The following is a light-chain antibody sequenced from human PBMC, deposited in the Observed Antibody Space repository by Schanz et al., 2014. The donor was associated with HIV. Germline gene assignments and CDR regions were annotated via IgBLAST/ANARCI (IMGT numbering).Light chain of an antibody. Sequence: QSVLTQPPSASGTPGQGVTISCSGSSSNIGSNYAYWYQHLPGTAPKLLIYRNNQRPSGVPDRFSGSKSGTSASLAISGLQSEDESDYYCATWDISLNGPVFGGGTKLTVL. J-gene: IGLJ2*01. CDR3: ATWDISLNGPV. V-gene: IGLV1-47*01. CDR1: SSNIGSNY. CDR2: RNN.